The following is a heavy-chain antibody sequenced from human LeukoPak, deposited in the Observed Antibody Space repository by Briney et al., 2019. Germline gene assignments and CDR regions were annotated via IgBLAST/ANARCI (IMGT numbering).Heavy chain of an antibody. J-gene: IGHJ4*02. CDR3: ARALTGTTTGFDY. D-gene: IGHD1/OR15-1a*01. V-gene: IGHV3-21*01. CDR2: ISSSSSYI. CDR1: GFTFSSCS. Sequence: GGSLRLSCAASGFTFSSCSMNWVRQAPGKGLEWVSSISSSSSYIYYADSVKGRFTISRDNAKNSLYLQMNSLRAEDTAVYYCARALTGTTTGFDYWGQGTLVTVSS.